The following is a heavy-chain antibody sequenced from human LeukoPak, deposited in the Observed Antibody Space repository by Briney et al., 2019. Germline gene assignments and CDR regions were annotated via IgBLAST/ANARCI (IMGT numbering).Heavy chain of an antibody. J-gene: IGHJ3*02. Sequence: SETLSLTCTVSGGSISISSYYWGWIRQPPGKGLEWIVSIYYSGSTYYNPSLKSRVTISVDTSKNQFSLKLSSVTAADTAVYYCAKFYGDYDVGTFHIWGQGTMVTVSS. CDR2: IYYSGST. V-gene: IGHV4-39*01. CDR3: AKFYGDYDVGTFHI. CDR1: GGSISISSYY. D-gene: IGHD4-17*01.